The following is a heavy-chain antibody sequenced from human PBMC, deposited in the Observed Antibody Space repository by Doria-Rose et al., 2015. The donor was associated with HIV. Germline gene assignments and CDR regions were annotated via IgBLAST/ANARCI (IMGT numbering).Heavy chain of an antibody. V-gene: IGHV4-59*01. CDR1: GGSISHYY. J-gene: IGHJ4*02. CDR3: ARVLSGTYDY. D-gene: IGHD1-26*01. CDR2: IFYTERT. Sequence: QVQLQESGPGLVKPSETLSLTCSASGGSISHYYWSWIRQPPGKGLEYIGDIFYTERTNCSPSLKSRVSISIATSKNKFSLRLSSVTAADTAVYYCARVLSGTYDYWGQGTLVTVSS.